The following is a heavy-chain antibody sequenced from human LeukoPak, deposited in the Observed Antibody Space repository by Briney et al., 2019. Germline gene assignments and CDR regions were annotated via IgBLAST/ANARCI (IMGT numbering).Heavy chain of an antibody. D-gene: IGHD2-15*01. CDR1: GYIFTGYY. J-gene: IGHJ4*02. CDR2: INPNSGGT. V-gene: IGHV1-2*02. Sequence: GASVKVSCKASGYIFTGYYMHWVRQAPGQGLEWMGWINPNSGGTNYAQKFQGRVTMTRDTSISAAYMELSSLRSDDTAVYYCARGATPYCSGGSCYLHFDYWGQGTLVTVSS. CDR3: ARGATPYCSGGSCYLHFDY.